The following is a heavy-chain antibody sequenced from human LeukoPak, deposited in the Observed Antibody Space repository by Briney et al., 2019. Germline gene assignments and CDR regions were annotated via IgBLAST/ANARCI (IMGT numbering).Heavy chain of an antibody. CDR3: AGNLIPEQLVLNF. Sequence: SETLSLTCTVSGGSIGSGSYYWNWIRQPPVKGLEWIGYIYYTGSTNYNPSLKSRVTMSVDTSKNQFSLNLRSVTPEDTAVYYCAGNLIPEQLVLNFWGQGTLVTVSS. V-gene: IGHV4-61*01. CDR1: GGSIGSGSYY. CDR2: IYYTGST. D-gene: IGHD6-13*01. J-gene: IGHJ4*02.